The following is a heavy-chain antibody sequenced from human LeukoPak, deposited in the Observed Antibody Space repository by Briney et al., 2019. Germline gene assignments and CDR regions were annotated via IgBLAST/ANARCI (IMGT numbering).Heavy chain of an antibody. CDR3: ARGGDYDAFDI. J-gene: IGHJ3*02. CDR2: IGTAGDT. CDR1: GFTFSSYD. Sequence: GGSLRLSCAASGFTFSSYDMHWVRQATGKGLEWVSAIGTAGDTYYPGSVKGRFTISRENAKNSLYLQMNSLRAGDAAVYYCARGGDYDAFDIWGQGTMLTVSS. V-gene: IGHV3-13*01. D-gene: IGHD4-17*01.